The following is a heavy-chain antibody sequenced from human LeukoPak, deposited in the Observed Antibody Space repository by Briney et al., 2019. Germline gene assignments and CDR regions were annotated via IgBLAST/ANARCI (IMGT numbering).Heavy chain of an antibody. D-gene: IGHD3-22*01. V-gene: IGHV3-23*01. CDR1: GFSFSTYA. CDR3: AKDLYHDGSGWGALDV. J-gene: IGHJ3*01. Sequence: GGYLRLSCAASGFSFSTYAMSWVRQAPGKGLEWVSTISIIGGRTYYADSVKVRLTISRATSKNTLYLQMNRLRAEDTAVYFCAKDLYHDGSGWGALDVWGQGTMVTVSS. CDR2: ISIIGGRT.